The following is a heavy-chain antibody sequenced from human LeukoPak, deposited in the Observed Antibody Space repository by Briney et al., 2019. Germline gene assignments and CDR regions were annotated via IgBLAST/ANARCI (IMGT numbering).Heavy chain of an antibody. CDR2: INHSGST. CDR3: ARRSGGHSYGLGY. D-gene: IGHD5-18*01. CDR1: GGSFSGYY. Sequence: SSETLSLTCAVYGGSFSGYYWRWIRQPPGKGLEWIGEINHSGSTNYNPSLKSRITISVDTFKNQFSLKLSSVTAADTAVYYCARRSGGHSYGLGYWGQGTLVTVSS. V-gene: IGHV4-34*01. J-gene: IGHJ4*02.